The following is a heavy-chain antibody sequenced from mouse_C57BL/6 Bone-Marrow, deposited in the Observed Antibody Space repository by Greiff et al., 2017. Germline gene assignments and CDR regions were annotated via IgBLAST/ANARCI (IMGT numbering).Heavy chain of an antibody. CDR1: GYTFTSYW. CDR2: IDPSDSYT. V-gene: IGHV1-69*01. D-gene: IGHD2-2*01. Sequence: QVQLQQPGAELVMPGASVKLSCKASGYTFTSYWMHWVKQRPGQGLEWIGEIDPSDSYTNYNQKFKGKSTLTVDKSSSTAYMQLSSLTSEDSAVYYCAREGVMVPYYFDYWGQGTTRTVSS. J-gene: IGHJ2*01. CDR3: AREGVMVPYYFDY.